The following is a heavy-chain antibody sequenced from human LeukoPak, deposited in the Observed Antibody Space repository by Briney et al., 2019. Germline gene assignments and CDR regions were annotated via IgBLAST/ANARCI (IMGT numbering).Heavy chain of an antibody. D-gene: IGHD2/OR15-2a*01. CDR1: GGSVSSGGFY. CDR2: FYYSGST. J-gene: IGHJ6*02. Sequence: SETLSLTCTVSGGSVSSGGFYWSWIRQPPGKGLEWIGYFYYSGSTNYNPSLKSRVTISVDTSKNQFSLKLSSVAAADTAVYYCARDKNIYSVDVWGLGTTITVSS. V-gene: IGHV4-61*08. CDR3: ARDKNIYSVDV.